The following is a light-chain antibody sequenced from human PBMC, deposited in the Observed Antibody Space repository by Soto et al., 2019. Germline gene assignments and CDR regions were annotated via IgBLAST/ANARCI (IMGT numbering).Light chain of an antibody. CDR1: QGIATY. J-gene: IGKJ2*01. Sequence: DIQMTQSPSSLSAVVGDRVSITCRSSQGIATYLHWYQQKPGKAPRPLIYTASTLESGVRSRFSGNGSVTDFTLPISSVQPEDFATHYCQHSFNTPPYTFGQGTKLEI. CDR3: QHSFNTPPYT. V-gene: IGKV1-39*01. CDR2: TAS.